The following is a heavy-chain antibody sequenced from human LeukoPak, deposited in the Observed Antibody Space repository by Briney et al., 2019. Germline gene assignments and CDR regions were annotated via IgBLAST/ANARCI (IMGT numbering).Heavy chain of an antibody. CDR2: IYYSGST. CDR1: GGSISSSSYY. Sequence: SETLSLTCTVSGGSISSSSYYWGWIRQPPGKGLEWIGSIYYSGSTYYNPSLKSRVTISVDTSKNQFSLKLSSVTAADTAVYXXAXAXADPTXXXXWFDPWGQGTLVTVSS. CDR3: AXAXADPTXXXXWFDP. J-gene: IGHJ5*02. V-gene: IGHV4-39*07.